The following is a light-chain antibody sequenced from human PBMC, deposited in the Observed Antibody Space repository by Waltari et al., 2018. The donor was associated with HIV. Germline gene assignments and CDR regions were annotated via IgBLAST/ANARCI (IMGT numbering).Light chain of an antibody. Sequence: QTVVTQEPSFSVSPGGTVPLTCGLSSGSVSTPYYPSWYQHTPGQAPRTLIYNTNTRSSGVPDRFSGSILGNKAALNITGAQADDECDYYCVLYMGSGISVFGGGTKLTVL. J-gene: IGLJ2*01. CDR1: SGSVSTPYY. V-gene: IGLV8-61*01. CDR2: NTN. CDR3: VLYMGSGISV.